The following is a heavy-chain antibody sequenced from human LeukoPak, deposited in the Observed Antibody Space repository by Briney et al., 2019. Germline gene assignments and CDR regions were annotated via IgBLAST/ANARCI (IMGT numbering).Heavy chain of an antibody. CDR2: IYSGGST. CDR1: GFTFSSYA. Sequence: GGSLRLSCAASGFTFSSYAMSWVRQAPGKGLEWVSVIYSGGSTYYADSVKGRFTISRDNSKNTLYLQMNSLRAEDTAVYYCAGGSSGWSGAPYYFDYWGQGTLVTVSS. V-gene: IGHV3-53*01. J-gene: IGHJ4*02. D-gene: IGHD6-19*01. CDR3: AGGSSGWSGAPYYFDY.